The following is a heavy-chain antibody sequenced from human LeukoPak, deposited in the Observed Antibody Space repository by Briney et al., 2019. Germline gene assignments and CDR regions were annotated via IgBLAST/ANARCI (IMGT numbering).Heavy chain of an antibody. Sequence: AGSLRLSCSASGFTLSSYAMHWVRQAPGKGLECVSAISGSGGNTYYASSVKGRFTISRDNPKNTLYLQMNSLRAEDTAVYYCAKDRGIVVVKFDYWGQGTLVTVSS. CDR2: ISGSGGNT. J-gene: IGHJ4*02. CDR3: AKDRGIVVVKFDY. CDR1: GFTLSSYA. V-gene: IGHV3-23*01. D-gene: IGHD2-21*01.